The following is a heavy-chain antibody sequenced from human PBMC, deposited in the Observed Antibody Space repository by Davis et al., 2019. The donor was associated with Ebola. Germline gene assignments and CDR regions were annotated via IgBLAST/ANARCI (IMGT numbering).Heavy chain of an antibody. J-gene: IGHJ6*02. CDR2: IIPIFGTA. Sequence: SVKVSCKASGGTFSSYAISWVRQAPGQGLEWMGGIIPIFGTANYAQKFQGRVTITADESTSTAYMELSSLRSEDTAVYYCARGSIAARIDYYYGMDVWGQGTTVTVSS. V-gene: IGHV1-69*13. CDR3: ARGSIAARIDYYYGMDV. CDR1: GGTFSSYA. D-gene: IGHD6-6*01.